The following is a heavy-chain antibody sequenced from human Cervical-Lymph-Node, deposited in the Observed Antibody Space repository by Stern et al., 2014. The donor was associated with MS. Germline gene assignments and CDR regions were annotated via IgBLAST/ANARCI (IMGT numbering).Heavy chain of an antibody. Sequence: VQLVQSGAEVKKPGSSVKVSCTASGGSFSSYAINWVRQAPGQGPEWMGGIIPIVGTANYAQKFQGSVTIAADESTSTAYMELSSLRSEDTAVYYWARDRRHYDPSGGCYFDSWGQGTLVTVSS. V-gene: IGHV1-69*01. D-gene: IGHD3-22*01. CDR3: ARDRRHYDPSGGCYFDS. J-gene: IGHJ4*02. CDR1: GGSFSSYA. CDR2: IIPIVGTA.